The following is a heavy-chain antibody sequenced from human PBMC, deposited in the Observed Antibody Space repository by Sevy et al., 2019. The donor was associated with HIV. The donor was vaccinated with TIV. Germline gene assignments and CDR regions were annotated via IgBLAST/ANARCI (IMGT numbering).Heavy chain of an antibody. CDR1: GFTFSSYA. D-gene: IGHD3-16*02. V-gene: IGHV3-23*01. Sequence: GGSLRLSCAASGFTFSSYAMSWVRQAPGKGLEWVSAISGSGGSTYYADSVKGRFTISKGNSKNTLYLQMNSLRAEDRAVYDCAKAGGRGRDYVWGSYRYFDYWGQGTLVTVSS. CDR3: AKAGGRGRDYVWGSYRYFDY. CDR2: ISGSGGST. J-gene: IGHJ4*02.